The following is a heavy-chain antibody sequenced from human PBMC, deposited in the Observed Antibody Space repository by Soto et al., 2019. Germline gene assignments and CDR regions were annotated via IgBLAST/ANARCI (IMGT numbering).Heavy chain of an antibody. V-gene: IGHV3-7*03. CDR3: ASATVGRGGVAY. CDR1: GFTFSNHW. J-gene: IGHJ4*02. Sequence: PGGSLRLSWAASGFTFSNHWMSWVRQAPGKGREWVANIKLDGSEKYYVDSVKGRFTISRDNAKNSLYLQMNSLRAEDTAVYYCASATVGRGGVAYWGQGTLVTVSS. D-gene: IGHD3-16*01. CDR2: IKLDGSEK.